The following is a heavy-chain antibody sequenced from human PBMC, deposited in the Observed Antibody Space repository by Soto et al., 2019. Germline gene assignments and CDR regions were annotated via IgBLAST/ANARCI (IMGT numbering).Heavy chain of an antibody. V-gene: IGHV5-51*01. Sequence: GESLKISCKGSGYSFTSYWIGWVRQMPGKGLEWMGIIYPGDSDTRYSPSFQGQVTISADKSISTAYLQWSSLKASDTAMYYCARYRYHPTDGEDWIDPWGQGTLVTVSS. CDR1: GYSFTSYW. D-gene: IGHD3-10*01. CDR2: IYPGDSDT. J-gene: IGHJ5*02. CDR3: ARYRYHPTDGEDWIDP.